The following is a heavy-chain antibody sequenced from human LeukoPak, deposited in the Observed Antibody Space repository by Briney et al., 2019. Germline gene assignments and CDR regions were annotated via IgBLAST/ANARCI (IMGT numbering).Heavy chain of an antibody. Sequence: PSETLSLTCAVSGYSISSGYYWGWIRPPPGKGVEWIGNIYDSGSTYYNPSQKRRDNISGDTTKNQFSLKLTSVTAADTAVYYCARHRGYYSSSYDYWGRGTLVTVSS. V-gene: IGHV4-38-2*01. D-gene: IGHD6-13*01. CDR2: IYDSGST. CDR3: ARHRGYYSSSYDY. CDR1: GYSISSGYY. J-gene: IGHJ4*02.